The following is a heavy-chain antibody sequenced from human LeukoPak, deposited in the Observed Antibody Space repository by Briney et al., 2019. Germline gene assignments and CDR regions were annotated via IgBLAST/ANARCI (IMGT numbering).Heavy chain of an antibody. Sequence: GGSLRLSCVASGFTFSTYGMSWVRQAPGKGLEWVSAISGSGGSTYYADSVKGRFTISRDNSKNTLFLQMNSLRAEDTAVYYCARDPEWELLSSYFDYWGQGTLVTVSS. CDR3: ARDPEWELLSSYFDY. CDR2: ISGSGGST. V-gene: IGHV3-23*01. J-gene: IGHJ4*02. D-gene: IGHD1-26*01. CDR1: GFTFSTYG.